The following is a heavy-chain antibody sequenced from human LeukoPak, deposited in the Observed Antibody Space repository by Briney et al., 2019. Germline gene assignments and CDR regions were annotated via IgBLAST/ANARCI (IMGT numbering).Heavy chain of an antibody. CDR3: AKEGWGSYVDY. D-gene: IGHD3-16*01. V-gene: IGHV4-38-2*02. CDR1: GYSISSGYY. Sequence: PSETLSLTCSVSGYSISSGYYWGWIRQPPGKGLEWIGSIYYSGSTYHNPPLKSRVTISVDTSKNQFSLRLSSVTAADTAVYYCAKEGWGSYVDYWGQGTLVTVSS. J-gene: IGHJ4*02. CDR2: IYYSGST.